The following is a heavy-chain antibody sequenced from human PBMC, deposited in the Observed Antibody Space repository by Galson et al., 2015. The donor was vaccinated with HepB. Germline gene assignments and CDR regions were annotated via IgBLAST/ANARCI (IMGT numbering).Heavy chain of an antibody. CDR2: IKEDGSEK. Sequence: SLRLSCAASGFSFSSYSMGWVRQAPGKGLEWVANIKEDGSEKYYADSVKGRFTISRDNSKNTLYLQMNSLRAEDTAVYYCARDRSGSYYFDYWGQGTLVTVSS. CDR1: GFSFSSYS. D-gene: IGHD1-26*01. CDR3: ARDRSGSYYFDY. V-gene: IGHV3-7*03. J-gene: IGHJ4*02.